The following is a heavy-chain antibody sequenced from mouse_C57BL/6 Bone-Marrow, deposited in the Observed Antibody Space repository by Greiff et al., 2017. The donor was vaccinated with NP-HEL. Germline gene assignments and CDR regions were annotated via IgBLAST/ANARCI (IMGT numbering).Heavy chain of an antibody. V-gene: IGHV1-64*01. J-gene: IGHJ2*01. CDR1: GYTFTSYW. Sequence: QVQLQQPGAELVKPGASVKLSCKASGYTFTSYWMHWVKQRPGQGLEWIGMIHPNSGSTNYNEKFKSKATLTVDKSSSTAYMQLSSLTSEDSAVYYCARTGYYGSSYSYWGQGTTLTVSS. CDR2: IHPNSGST. D-gene: IGHD1-1*01. CDR3: ARTGYYGSSYSY.